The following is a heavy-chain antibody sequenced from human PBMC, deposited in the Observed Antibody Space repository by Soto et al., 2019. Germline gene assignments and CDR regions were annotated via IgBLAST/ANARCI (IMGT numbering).Heavy chain of an antibody. J-gene: IGHJ4*02. CDR3: ASSGYSSSWYGY. Sequence: APVKVFCKASGYTFTSYGISWVRQAPGQGLEWMGWISAYNGNTNYAQKLQGRVTMTTDTSTSTAYMELRSLRSDDTAVYYCASSGYSSSWYGYWGQGTLVTVSS. V-gene: IGHV1-18*04. CDR2: ISAYNGNT. CDR1: GYTFTSYG. D-gene: IGHD6-13*01.